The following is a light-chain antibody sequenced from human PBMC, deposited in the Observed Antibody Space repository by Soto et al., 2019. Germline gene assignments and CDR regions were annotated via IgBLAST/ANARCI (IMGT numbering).Light chain of an antibody. J-gene: IGKJ3*01. CDR2: AAS. CDR1: QDINNN. CDR3: QKYNSARET. Sequence: DMPMTQSPSSLSASIGDRVTITCRASQDINNNLAWYQQKPGKVPKVLIYAASTLQSGVPSRFSGSGSGTDFTLTIRSLQPEDVATYYCQKYNSARETFGPGTKVDI. V-gene: IGKV1-27*01.